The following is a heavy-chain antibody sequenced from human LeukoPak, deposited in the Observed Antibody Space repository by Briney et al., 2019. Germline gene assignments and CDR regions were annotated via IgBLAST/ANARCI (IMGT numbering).Heavy chain of an antibody. CDR1: GFSFSTNS. CDR2: ISSNSATT. J-gene: IGHJ4*02. D-gene: IGHD1-26*01. Sequence: GGSLRLSCAASGFSFSTNSMNWVRQVPGKGLEWISYISSNSATTYYADSVKGRFTISRDNAKNSLYLHTNSLRADDTAVYYCARDTRSLIDYWGRGTLVTVSS. CDR3: ARDTRSLIDY. V-gene: IGHV3-48*01.